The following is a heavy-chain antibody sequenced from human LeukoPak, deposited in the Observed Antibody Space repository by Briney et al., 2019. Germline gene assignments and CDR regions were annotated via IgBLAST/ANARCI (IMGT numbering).Heavy chain of an antibody. CDR2: ISSSGSTI. V-gene: IGHV3-48*03. CDR1: GFTFSSYE. CDR3: ARDYSSGYYYVWNY. D-gene: IGHD3-22*01. Sequence: PGGSLRLSCAASGFTFSSYEMNWVRQAPGKGLEWVSYISSSGSTIYYADSVKGRFTISRDNAKNSLYLQMNSLRAEDTAVYYCARDYSSGYYYVWNYWGQGTLVTVSS. J-gene: IGHJ4*02.